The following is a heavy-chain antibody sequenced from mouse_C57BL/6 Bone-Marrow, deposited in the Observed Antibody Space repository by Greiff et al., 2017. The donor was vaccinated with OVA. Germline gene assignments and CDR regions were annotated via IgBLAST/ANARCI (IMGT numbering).Heavy chain of an antibody. CDR2: IYPGSGNT. CDR1: GYTFTDYY. D-gene: IGHD1-1*01. CDR3: ARDDYGSSYDWYFDV. V-gene: IGHV1-76*01. J-gene: IGHJ1*03. Sequence: VQLQESGAELVRPGASVKLSCKASGYTFTDYYINWVKQRPGQGLEWIARIYPGSGNTYYNEKFTGKATLTAATSSSTTYMQLSSLKSKDADGYICARDDYGSSYDWYFDVWGTGTTVTVSS.